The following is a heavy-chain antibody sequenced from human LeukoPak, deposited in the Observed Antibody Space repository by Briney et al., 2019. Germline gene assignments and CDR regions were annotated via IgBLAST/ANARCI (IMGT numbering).Heavy chain of an antibody. CDR1: GYTFTGYY. D-gene: IGHD3-10*01. Sequence: ASVKVSCKASGYTFTGYYMHWVRQAPGQGLEWMGWINPNSGGTNYAQKFQGRVTMTRDTSISTAYMELSRLRSDDTAVYYCARGGGSGSYSYYYYGMDVWGQGTTVTVSS. V-gene: IGHV1-2*02. CDR3: ARGGGSGSYSYYYYGMDV. CDR2: INPNSGGT. J-gene: IGHJ6*02.